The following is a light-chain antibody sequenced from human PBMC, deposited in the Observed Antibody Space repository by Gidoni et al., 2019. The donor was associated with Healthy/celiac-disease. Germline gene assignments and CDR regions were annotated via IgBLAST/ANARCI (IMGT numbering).Light chain of an antibody. J-gene: IGKJ2*01. CDR2: DAS. Sequence: EIVLTQSPATLSLSPGERATLSCRASQSVSSYLAWYQQKPGQAPRLLIYDASNRATGIPARFSGSGYGTDFTLTISSLEPEDFAVYYCQQRSNVYTFGQGTKLEIK. V-gene: IGKV3-11*01. CDR3: QQRSNVYT. CDR1: QSVSSY.